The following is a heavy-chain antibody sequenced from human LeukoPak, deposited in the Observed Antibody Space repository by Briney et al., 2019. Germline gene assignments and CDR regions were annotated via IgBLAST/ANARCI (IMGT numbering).Heavy chain of an antibody. J-gene: IGHJ5*02. D-gene: IGHD3-3*01. CDR2: IYHSGNT. CDR1: VYSISNGYY. Sequence: SETLSLTCAVPVYSISNGYYWGWIRQPPGKGLEWIGSIYHSGNTYYNPSLKSRVTISVDTSKNQFSLKLSSVTAADTAVYYCARHGDYDFWSGYQNWFDPWGQGTLVTVSS. CDR3: ARHGDYDFWSGYQNWFDP. V-gene: IGHV4-38-2*01.